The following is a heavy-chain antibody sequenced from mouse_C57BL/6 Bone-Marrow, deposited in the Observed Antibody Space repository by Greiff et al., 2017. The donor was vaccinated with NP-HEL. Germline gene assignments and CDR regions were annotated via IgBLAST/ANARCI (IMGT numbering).Heavy chain of an antibody. CDR3: AREELRFDY. CDR1: GYTFTDYY. Sequence: EVQLQQSGPVLVKPGASVKMSCKASGYTFTDYYMNWVKQSHGKSLEWIGVINPYNGGTSYNQKFKGKATLTVDKSSSTAYMELNSLTSEDSAVYYCAREELRFDYWGQGTTLTVSS. V-gene: IGHV1-19*01. J-gene: IGHJ2*01. CDR2: INPYNGGT.